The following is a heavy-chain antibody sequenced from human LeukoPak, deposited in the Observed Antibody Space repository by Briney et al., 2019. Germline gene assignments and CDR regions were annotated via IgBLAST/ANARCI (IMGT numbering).Heavy chain of an antibody. D-gene: IGHD2-15*01. V-gene: IGHV3-21*01. J-gene: IGHJ4*02. CDR2: ISSSGSYI. Sequence: GGSLRLSCAASGFTFSSYAMSWVRQPPGKGLEWVSSISSSGSYIYYADSVKGRVSISRDSAKNSLYLQMNSLRAEDTAVYYCARGPQFCSGGSCYGYYFDYWGQGTLVTVSS. CDR1: GFTFSSYA. CDR3: ARGPQFCSGGSCYGYYFDY.